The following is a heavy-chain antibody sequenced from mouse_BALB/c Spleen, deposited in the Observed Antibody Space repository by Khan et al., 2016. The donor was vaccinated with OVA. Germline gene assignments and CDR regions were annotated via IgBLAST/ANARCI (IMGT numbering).Heavy chain of an antibody. CDR3: ARSYDGAWFAY. CDR2: IYPGSGST. D-gene: IGHD1-1*01. Sequence: QVQLQQSGPELVKPGASVKMSCKASGYTFCDYVISWVKLRTGQGLEWIGEIYPGSGSTYYNEKFKGKATLTADKSSNTAYMQLSSLTSEDSAVYFCARSYDGAWFAYWGQGTLVTVS. J-gene: IGHJ3*01. CDR1: GYTFCDYV. V-gene: IGHV1-81*01.